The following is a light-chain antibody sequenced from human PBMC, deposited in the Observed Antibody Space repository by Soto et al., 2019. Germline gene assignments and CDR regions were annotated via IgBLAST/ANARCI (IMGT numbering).Light chain of an antibody. CDR3: CSYAGSSTYV. J-gene: IGLJ1*01. CDR1: SSNVGSYNL. CDR2: EGS. V-gene: IGLV2-23*01. Sequence: TPVTRPPSINGTPRHSSTISFNTTSSNVGSYNLVSWYQQHPGKAPKLMIYEGSKRPSGVSNRFSGSKSGNTASLTISGLQAEDEADYYCCSYAGSSTYVFGTGTKVTVL.